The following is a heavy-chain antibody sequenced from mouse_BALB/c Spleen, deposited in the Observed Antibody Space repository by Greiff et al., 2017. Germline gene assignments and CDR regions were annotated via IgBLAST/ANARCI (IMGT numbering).Heavy chain of an antibody. D-gene: IGHD2-1*01. CDR3: ARNYGNYGFDV. J-gene: IGHJ1*01. CDR2: IWGGGST. CDR1: GFTLSRYR. V-gene: IGHV2-6-4*01. Sequence: VMLVESGPGLVAPSQSLSITCTASGFTLSRYRVHWVRQPPGKGLEWLGRIWGGGSTDYNSDLKSRLSTNKDNTKSQVFLRMNSLQTDDTAMYYCARNYGNYGFDVWGAGTTVTVSS.